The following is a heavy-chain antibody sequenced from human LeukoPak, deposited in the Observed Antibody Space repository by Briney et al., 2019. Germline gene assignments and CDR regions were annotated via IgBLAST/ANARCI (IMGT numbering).Heavy chain of an antibody. V-gene: IGHV1-24*01. CDR3: ATDRQLGYCSGGSCSLRGAFDI. J-gene: IGHJ3*02. CDR2: FDPEDGET. D-gene: IGHD2-15*01. CDR1: GYTLTELS. Sequence: ASVKVSCKVSGYTLTELSMHWVRQAPGKGLEWMGGFDPEDGETIYAQKFQGRVTMTVDTSTDTAYMELSSLRSEDTAVYYCATDRQLGYCSGGSCSLRGAFDIWGQGTMVTVSS.